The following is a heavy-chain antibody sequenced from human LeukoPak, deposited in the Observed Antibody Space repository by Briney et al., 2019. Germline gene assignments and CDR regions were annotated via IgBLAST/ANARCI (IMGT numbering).Heavy chain of an antibody. J-gene: IGHJ3*02. CDR3: AHASIRAYDILTAYYVGRRVDAFHI. CDR2: IYWDDDK. CDR1: GFSLTTSGVG. D-gene: IGHD3-9*01. Sequence: SGPTLVKPTQTLTLTCTFSGFSLTTSGVGVGWIRQPPGKALEWLALIYWDDDKRYSPSLKSRLTITKDTSKNQVVLTMTNMDPVDTATYYCAHASIRAYDILTAYYVGRRVDAFHIWGQGTMVTVSS. V-gene: IGHV2-5*02.